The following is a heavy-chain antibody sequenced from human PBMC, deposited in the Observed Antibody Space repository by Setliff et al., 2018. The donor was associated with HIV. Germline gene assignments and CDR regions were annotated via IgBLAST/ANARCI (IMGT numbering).Heavy chain of an antibody. V-gene: IGHV3-9*01. CDR2: ISWNSGSI. J-gene: IGHJ4*02. CDR3: ARGMEPYGVIAYYFDY. D-gene: IGHD2-21*01. CDR1: GFTFDDYA. Sequence: SLRLSCAASGFTFDDYAMLWVRQAPGKGLEWVSGISWNSGSIGYADSVKGRFTISRDNAKNSLYLQMNSLRAEDTALYYCARGMEPYGVIAYYFDYWGQGTLVTVSS.